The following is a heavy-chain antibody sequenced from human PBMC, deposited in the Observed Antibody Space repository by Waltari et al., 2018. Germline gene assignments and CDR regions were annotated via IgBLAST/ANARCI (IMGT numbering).Heavy chain of an antibody. Sequence: EVRLVESGGGLVQPGGSLRLSCAASGFPFSSYWMSWVRQAPGKGLEWVAKIKQDGSEKYYVDSVKGRFTISRDNAKNSLYLQMNSLRAEDTAVYYCASADSSSGFWGQGTLVTVSS. CDR3: ASADSSSGF. CDR1: GFPFSSYW. V-gene: IGHV3-7*01. J-gene: IGHJ4*02. D-gene: IGHD6-13*01. CDR2: IKQDGSEK.